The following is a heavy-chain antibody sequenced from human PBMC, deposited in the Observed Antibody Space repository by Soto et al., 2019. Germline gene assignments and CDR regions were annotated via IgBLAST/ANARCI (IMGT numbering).Heavy chain of an antibody. V-gene: IGHV3-53*01. CDR1: GFTVSSNY. J-gene: IGHJ4*02. CDR2: IYSGGST. CDR3: ASGSAVLRYFDWLLTGPIN. D-gene: IGHD3-9*01. Sequence: GGSLRLSCAASGFTVSSNYMSWVRQAPGKGLEWVSVIYSGGSTYYADSVKGRFTISRDNSKNTLYLQMNSLRAEDTAVYYCASGSAVLRYFDWLLTGPINWGQGTLVTVSS.